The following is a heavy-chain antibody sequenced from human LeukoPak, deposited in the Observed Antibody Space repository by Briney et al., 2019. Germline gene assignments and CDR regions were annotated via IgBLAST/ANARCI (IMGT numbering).Heavy chain of an antibody. J-gene: IGHJ5*02. Sequence: ASVKVSCKASGYTFTSYYMHWVRQAPGQGLEWMGIINPSGGRTSYAQKFQGRVTMTRDTSTSTIYIEPYSLRSDDTAVYYCARGGRDYGDTRFDPWGQGTLVTVSS. CDR2: INPSGGRT. D-gene: IGHD4-17*01. V-gene: IGHV1-46*01. CDR3: ARGGRDYGDTRFDP. CDR1: GYTFTSYY.